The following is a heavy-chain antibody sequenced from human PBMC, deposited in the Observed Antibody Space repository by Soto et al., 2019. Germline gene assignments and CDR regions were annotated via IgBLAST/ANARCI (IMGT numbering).Heavy chain of an antibody. CDR2: ISPSGSP. CDR1: GGSVNSGGYS. CDR3: ARGVLA. J-gene: IGHJ5*02. Sequence: SETLSLTCSVSGGSVNSGGYSWSWIRQPPGKGLELIGFISPSGSPAYNPSLKSRVTISVDRSNNQISLELSSVTAADTAVYYCARGVLAWGPGTLVTVSS. V-gene: IGHV4-30-2*01. D-gene: IGHD2-8*01.